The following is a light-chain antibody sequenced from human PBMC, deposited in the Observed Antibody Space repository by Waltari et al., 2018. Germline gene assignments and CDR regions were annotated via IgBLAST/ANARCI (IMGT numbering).Light chain of an antibody. V-gene: IGLV6-57*03. CDR1: SGSIASNY. Sequence: NFMLTQPHSVSESPGKTVTISCTRSSGSIASNYVQWFQQRPGSAPTTVIYEDYQRPPGVPGRSSGSIDSSSNSASLTISGLKTEGEADYYCQSYDGINWMFGGGTKLTVL. CDR3: QSYDGINWM. CDR2: EDY. J-gene: IGLJ3*02.